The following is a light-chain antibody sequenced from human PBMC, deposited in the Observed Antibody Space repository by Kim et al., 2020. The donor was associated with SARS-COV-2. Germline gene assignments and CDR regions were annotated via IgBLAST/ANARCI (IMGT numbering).Light chain of an antibody. CDR2: YDS. J-gene: IGLJ3*02. V-gene: IGLV3-21*04. CDR1: NIGSKS. Sequence: YELTQPPSVSVPPGKTARITCGGNNIGSKSVHWYQQKPGQAPVLIINYDSDRPSGIPERFSGSNSGNTATLTISRVDAGDEADYYCQVWDSSSDDQVFGGGTKLTVL. CDR3: QVWDSSSDDQV.